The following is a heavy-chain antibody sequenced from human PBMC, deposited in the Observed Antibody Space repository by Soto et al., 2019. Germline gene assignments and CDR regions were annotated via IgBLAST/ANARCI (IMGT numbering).Heavy chain of an antibody. CDR2: IFYSGST. D-gene: IGHD5-18*01. V-gene: IGHV4-59*01. J-gene: IGHJ5*02. CDR3: AKDSGYNYGYFRWFDP. Sequence: SETLSLTCTVSGGSIINYYWSWILQPPWRGLEWIGHIFYSGSTNYNPALKSRVTISVDTSKSQFSLKLSSVTAADTAVYYCAKDSGYNYGYFRWFDPWGQGTLVTVSS. CDR1: GGSIINYY.